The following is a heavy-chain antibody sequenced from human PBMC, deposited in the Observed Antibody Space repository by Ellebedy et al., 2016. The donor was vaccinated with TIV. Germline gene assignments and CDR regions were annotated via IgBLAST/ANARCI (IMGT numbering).Heavy chain of an antibody. CDR1: GFSFSTYG. V-gene: IGHV3-48*04. CDR2: ITSNSDTK. J-gene: IGHJ4*02. CDR3: ARGLFGSGRYSCDY. Sequence: GESLKISCAASGFSFSTYGMNWVRQAPGKGLEWLSYITSNSDTKYYADSVKGRFTISRDNPKNSMYLQMDSLRAEDTGVYYCARGLFGSGRYSCDYWGQGTLVIVSS. D-gene: IGHD3-10*01.